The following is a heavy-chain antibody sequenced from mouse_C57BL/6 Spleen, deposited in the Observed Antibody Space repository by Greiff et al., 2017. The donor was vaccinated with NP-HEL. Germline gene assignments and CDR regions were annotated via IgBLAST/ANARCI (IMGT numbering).Heavy chain of an antibody. CDR1: GFSLTSYA. Sequence: VKLVESGPGLVAPSQSLSITCTVSGFSLTSYAISWVRQPPGKGLEWLGVIWTGGGTNYNSALKSRLSISKDNSKSQVFLKMNSLQTDDTARYYCARERGGKLGRYFDVWGTGTTVTVSS. V-gene: IGHV2-9-1*01. CDR3: ARERGGKLGRYFDV. CDR2: IWTGGGT. J-gene: IGHJ1*03. D-gene: IGHD4-1*01.